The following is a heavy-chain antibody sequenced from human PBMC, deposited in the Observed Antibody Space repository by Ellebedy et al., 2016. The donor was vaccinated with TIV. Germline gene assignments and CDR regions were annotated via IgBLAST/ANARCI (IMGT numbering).Heavy chain of an antibody. Sequence: ASVKVSCXASGYTFTSYGIGWVRQAPGQGLEWMGWINPNSGGTNYAQKLQGRVTMTRDTSISTAYMELRRLTSDDTAVYYCARDKSITMVRGASDYWGQGTLVTVSS. CDR2: INPNSGGT. CDR1: GYTFTSYG. V-gene: IGHV1-2*02. D-gene: IGHD3-10*01. CDR3: ARDKSITMVRGASDY. J-gene: IGHJ4*02.